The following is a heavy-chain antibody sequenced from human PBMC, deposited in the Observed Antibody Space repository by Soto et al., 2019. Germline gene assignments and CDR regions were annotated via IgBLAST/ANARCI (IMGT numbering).Heavy chain of an antibody. V-gene: IGHV4-34*01. CDR3: ARVRAGGYCSGGSCYSYYYYYMDV. J-gene: IGHJ6*03. CDR1: GGSFGGFH. D-gene: IGHD2-15*01. CDR2: INHSGST. Sequence: FETLCLTFAVYGGSFGGFHWSRIRQPPGKGLEWIGGINHSGSTNYNPSLKSRVTISVDTSKNQFSLKLSSVTAADTAVYYCARVRAGGYCSGGSCYSYYYYYMDVWGKGTTVTVS.